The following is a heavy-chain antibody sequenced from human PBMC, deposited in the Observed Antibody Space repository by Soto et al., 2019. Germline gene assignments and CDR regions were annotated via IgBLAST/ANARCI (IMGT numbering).Heavy chain of an antibody. D-gene: IGHD6-6*01. CDR2: ISGSGGST. Sequence: GGSLRLSCAASGFTFSSYAMSWVRQAPGKGLEWVSAISGSGGSTYYADSVKGRFTISRDNSKNTLYLQMNSLRAEDTAVYYCAAHDGSSSLWYYYYGMDVWGQGTTVTVSS. CDR3: AAHDGSSSLWYYYYGMDV. V-gene: IGHV3-23*01. CDR1: GFTFSSYA. J-gene: IGHJ6*02.